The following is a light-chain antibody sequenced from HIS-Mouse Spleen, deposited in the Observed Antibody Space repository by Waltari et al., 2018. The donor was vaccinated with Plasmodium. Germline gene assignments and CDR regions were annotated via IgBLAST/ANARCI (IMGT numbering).Light chain of an antibody. CDR2: DAS. J-gene: IGKJ3*01. Sequence: DIQMTQSPSSLSASVGDRVTITGQASQDISNYLNWYQQQPGKAPKLLIYDASNLETGVPSRFSGSGSGTDFTFTISSLQPEDIATYYCQQYDNLPPLFTFGPGTKVDIK. V-gene: IGKV1-33*01. CDR1: QDISNY. CDR3: QQYDNLPPLFT.